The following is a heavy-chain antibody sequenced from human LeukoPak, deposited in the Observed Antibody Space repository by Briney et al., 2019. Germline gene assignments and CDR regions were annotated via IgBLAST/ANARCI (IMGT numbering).Heavy chain of an antibody. V-gene: IGHV3-23*01. J-gene: IGHJ6*03. CDR3: TRAGRLGYSSAWVASPRIYHYKDA. Sequence: GGFLRLSCAGSGFPFSSYAMGWVRQAPGQGLEWVSGIRGSGGSTEYADSVKDRFTISRDNTKNTLFLQMNSLTVEDTAVYYCTRAGRLGYSSAWVASPRIYHYKDAWGKGTTVIVSS. D-gene: IGHD6-19*01. CDR2: IRGSGGST. CDR1: GFPFSSYA.